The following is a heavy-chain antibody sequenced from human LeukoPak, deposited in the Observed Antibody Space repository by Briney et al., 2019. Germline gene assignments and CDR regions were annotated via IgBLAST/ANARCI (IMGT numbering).Heavy chain of an antibody. J-gene: IGHJ3*02. CDR1: GFTFSSYE. CDR2: ISGSGSTI. Sequence: GGSLRLSCAASGFTFSSYEMNWVRQAPGKGLEWISYISGSGSTIYYADSVKGRFTISRDNSKNTLYLQMNSLRAEDTAVYYCAGYYDTSGSHAFDIWGQGTMVTVSS. V-gene: IGHV3-48*03. CDR3: AGYYDTSGSHAFDI. D-gene: IGHD3-22*01.